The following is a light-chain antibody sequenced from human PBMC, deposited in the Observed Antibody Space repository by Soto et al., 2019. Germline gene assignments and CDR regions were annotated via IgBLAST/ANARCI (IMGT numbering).Light chain of an antibody. CDR2: DAS. V-gene: IGKV1-5*01. Sequence: DIQMTQSPSTLSASVGDRVTITCRASQTINDWLAWYQQKPGKPPHPLIFDASTLGSGVPSRFSGSGSGTALPLTISRLKPHYFATYHRHQYNSYLASLGQRTQLQIK. CDR1: QTINDW. CDR3: HQYNSYLAS. J-gene: IGKJ2*01.